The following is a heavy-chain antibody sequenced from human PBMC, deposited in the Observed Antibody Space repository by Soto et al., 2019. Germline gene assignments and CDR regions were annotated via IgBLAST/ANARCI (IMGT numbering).Heavy chain of an antibody. CDR2: INHSGST. Sequence: SETLSLTCHVSGGSISGGTSYWIWIRQHPGKGLEWIGEINHSGSTNYNPSLKSRVTISVDTSKNQFSLKLSSVTAADTAVYYCARGGLAVPAATFDYWGQGTLVTVSS. CDR3: ARGGLAVPAATFDY. CDR1: GGSISGGTSY. V-gene: IGHV4-34*01. D-gene: IGHD2-2*01. J-gene: IGHJ4*02.